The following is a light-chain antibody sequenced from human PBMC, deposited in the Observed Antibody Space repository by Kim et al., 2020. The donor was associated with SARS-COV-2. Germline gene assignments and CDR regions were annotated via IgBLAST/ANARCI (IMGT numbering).Light chain of an antibody. V-gene: IGLV2-11*01. CDR3: CSYAGSPV. J-gene: IGLJ3*02. CDR1: SSDVGGYNY. CDR2: DVS. Sequence: SAGQSVTTASTGTSSDVGGYNYVSWYQQHPGKAPKLMIYDVSKRPSGVPDRFPGSKSGNTASLTISGLQAEDEADYYCCSYAGSPVFGGGTQLTVL.